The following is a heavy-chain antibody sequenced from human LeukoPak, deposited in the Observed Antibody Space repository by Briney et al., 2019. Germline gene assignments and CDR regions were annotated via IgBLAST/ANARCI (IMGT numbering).Heavy chain of an antibody. Sequence: GGSLRLSCAASGFTFSSYEMNWVRQAPGKGLEWVSYISSSGSTIYYADSVKGRFTISRDNAKNSLYLQMNSLRAEDTAVYYCARWCVVPAAGLDYWGQGTLVTVSS. CDR2: ISSSGSTI. CDR3: ARWCVVPAAGLDY. V-gene: IGHV3-48*03. D-gene: IGHD2-2*01. CDR1: GFTFSSYE. J-gene: IGHJ4*02.